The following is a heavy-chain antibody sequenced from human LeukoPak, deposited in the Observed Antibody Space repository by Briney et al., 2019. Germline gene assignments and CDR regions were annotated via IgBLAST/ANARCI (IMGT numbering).Heavy chain of an antibody. D-gene: IGHD3-16*01. J-gene: IGHJ4*02. V-gene: IGHV3-48*03. CDR2: ISSSGSTI. CDR3: AREYDYGTGDYFDY. CDR1: GFTFSSYE. Sequence: GGSLRLSCAASGFTFSSYEMNWVRQAPGKGLEWVSYISSSGSTIYYADSVKGRFTISRDNAKNSLYLQMNSLRAEDTAVYYCAREYDYGTGDYFDYWGQGTLVTVSS.